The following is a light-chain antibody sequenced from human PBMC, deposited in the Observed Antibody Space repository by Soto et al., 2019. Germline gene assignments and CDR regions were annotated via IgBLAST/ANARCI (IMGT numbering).Light chain of an antibody. V-gene: IGKV1-39*01. J-gene: IGKJ1*01. Sequence: EIQMTQSPSSLSAAVGDRVTITWRASQGISTYLNWYQQKPGKAPKLLIYAASSLQSGVPSRFSGSGSETDFTLTISSLQPEHFATYSCQQSYSTTWTFGQGTKVDI. CDR1: QGISTY. CDR3: QQSYSTTWT. CDR2: AAS.